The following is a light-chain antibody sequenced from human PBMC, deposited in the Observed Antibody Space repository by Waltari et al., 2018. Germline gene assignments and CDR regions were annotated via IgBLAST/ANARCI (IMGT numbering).Light chain of an antibody. Sequence: SYELTQPPSVSVSPGQTARITCSGDAVPKQYAYWYQQKPGQAPALGIYKDSERPSGIPERFSGSSSGTAVTLTISGVQAEDEADYYCQSADSSVSYVMFGGGTKLTVL. J-gene: IGLJ3*02. CDR1: AVPKQY. CDR3: QSADSSVSYVM. V-gene: IGLV3-25*03. CDR2: KDS.